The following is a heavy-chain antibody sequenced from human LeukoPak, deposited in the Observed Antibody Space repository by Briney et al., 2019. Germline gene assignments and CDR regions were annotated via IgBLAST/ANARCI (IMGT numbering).Heavy chain of an antibody. Sequence: PSETLSLTCTVSGGSITDYYWSWIRQPAGKGLEWIGRLYTSGSTKYNPSLKSRVTISLDTSKNQFSLKLSSVTAADTAVYYCARGCPNDYVWGSYRYIGGERLDYWGQGTLVTVSS. J-gene: IGHJ4*02. CDR1: GGSITDYY. V-gene: IGHV4-4*07. D-gene: IGHD3-16*02. CDR2: LYTSGST. CDR3: ARGCPNDYVWGSYRYIGGERLDY.